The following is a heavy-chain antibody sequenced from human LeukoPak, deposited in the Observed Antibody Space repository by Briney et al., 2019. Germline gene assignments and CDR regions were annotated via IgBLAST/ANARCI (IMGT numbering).Heavy chain of an antibody. J-gene: IGHJ5*02. CDR3: ARGLGYCSSTTCYPWFGP. CDR1: GGSISSYY. CDR2: IYYSGNT. D-gene: IGHD2-2*01. Sequence: SETLSLTCTVSGGSISSYYWSWIRQPPGKGLEWIGYIYYSGNTNYNPSLKSRVTMSVDTSKSQFSLKLSSVTAADTAVYYCARGLGYCSSTTCYPWFGPWGQGTLVTVSS. V-gene: IGHV4-59*01.